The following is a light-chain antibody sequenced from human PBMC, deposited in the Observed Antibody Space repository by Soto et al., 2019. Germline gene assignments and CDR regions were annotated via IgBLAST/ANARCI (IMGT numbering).Light chain of an antibody. CDR2: GIS. CDR1: QAFGNF. J-gene: IGKJ4*01. Sequence: DIQMTQSPSSVSASVGDRVIITCRARQAFGNFLAWYQQKRGKAPKLLIYGISTLQGGVPSRFSGSEAGADSTPTISSAQPEDSATSYCHQAATFPLTVGGGTDVEI. CDR3: HQAATFPLT. V-gene: IGKV1-12*01.